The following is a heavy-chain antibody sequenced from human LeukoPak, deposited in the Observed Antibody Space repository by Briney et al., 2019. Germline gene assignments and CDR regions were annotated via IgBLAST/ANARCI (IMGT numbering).Heavy chain of an antibody. J-gene: IGHJ4*02. CDR2: IYSGGST. CDR1: GFTFDNYA. CDR3: ARDRYGDYGGYDY. D-gene: IGHD4-17*01. V-gene: IGHV3-53*01. Sequence: PGGSLRLSCAASGFTFDNYAMSWARQAPGKGLEWVSVIYSGGSTYYADPVKGRFTISRDNSKNTLYLQMNSLRAEDTAVYYCARDRYGDYGGYDYWGQGTLVTVSS.